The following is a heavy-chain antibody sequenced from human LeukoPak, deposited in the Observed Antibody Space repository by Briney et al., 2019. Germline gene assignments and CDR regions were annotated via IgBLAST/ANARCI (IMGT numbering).Heavy chain of an antibody. V-gene: IGHV3-48*03. J-gene: IGHJ4*02. CDR2: ISSSGRTI. Sequence: GGSLRLSCAASGFTFSSYEMNWVRQAPAKGLEWVSYISSSGRTIYYADSVKGRFTISRDNAKNSLYLQMNSLRAEDTAVYYCARDLRGSYYNWGQGTLVTVSS. D-gene: IGHD1-26*01. CDR1: GFTFSSYE. CDR3: ARDLRGSYYN.